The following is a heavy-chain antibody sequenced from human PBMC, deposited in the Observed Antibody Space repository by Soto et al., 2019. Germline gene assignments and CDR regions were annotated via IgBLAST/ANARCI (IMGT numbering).Heavy chain of an antibody. V-gene: IGHV3-9*01. CDR2: ISWNSGSM. Sequence: PGGSLRLSCAAAGVTFDDYAMHWVRQAPGKGLEWVSGISWNSGSMGYADSVKGRFTISRDSAKNSLYLQMNSLRAEDTALYYCANALEGQYYYGMDVWGQGTTVTVSS. CDR1: GVTFDDYA. CDR3: ANALEGQYYYGMDV. J-gene: IGHJ6*02.